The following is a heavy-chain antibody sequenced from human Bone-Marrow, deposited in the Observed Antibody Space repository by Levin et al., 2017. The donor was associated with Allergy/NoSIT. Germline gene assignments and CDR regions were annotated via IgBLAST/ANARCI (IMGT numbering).Heavy chain of an antibody. CDR3: ARNADYSSGSMNPFDV. CDR1: GGSIGTDY. CDR2: IYHSGTT. Sequence: SQTLSLTCSVSGGSIGTDYWSWIRQSPGKGLEWNGYIYHSGTTNSNPSLKSRVIISVDTSRNQFSLKMTSMTAADTAVYLCARNADYSSGSMNPFDVWGPGIMVTVSS. V-gene: IGHV4-59*08. D-gene: IGHD6-19*01. J-gene: IGHJ3*01.